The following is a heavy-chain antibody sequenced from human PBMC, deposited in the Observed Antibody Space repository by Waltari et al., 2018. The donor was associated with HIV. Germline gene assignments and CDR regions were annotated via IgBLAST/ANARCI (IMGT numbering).Heavy chain of an antibody. J-gene: IGHJ4*02. CDR1: GFAVRSNY. CDR3: ARAPTITTNFDY. CDR2: IYSGGTT. Sequence: EVQLVESGGALVQPGGSLRVSCVASGFAVRSNYMSWVRQAPGKGLEWVSIIYSGGTTHYADSVKDRFTISRDNSKNTVYLQMDSLRVEDTAVYYCARAPTITTNFDYWGQGTLVTVSS. D-gene: IGHD4-4*01. V-gene: IGHV3-66*01.